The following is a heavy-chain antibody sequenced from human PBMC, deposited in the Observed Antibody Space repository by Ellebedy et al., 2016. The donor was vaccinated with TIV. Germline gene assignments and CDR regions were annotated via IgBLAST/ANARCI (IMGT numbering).Heavy chain of an antibody. CDR1: GFTISNYW. J-gene: IGHJ6*02. CDR3: ARDRIRHFDPYYYYGMDV. Sequence: PGGSLRLSCAASGFTISNYWMHWVRQAPGKGLEWVARVSDDRRRTVYADSVTGRFTISGDSAKNTVYLQMRSLRDEDTAVYYCARDRIRHFDPYYYYGMDVWGQGTTVTVSS. D-gene: IGHD3-9*01. V-gene: IGHV3-74*01. CDR2: VSDDRRRT.